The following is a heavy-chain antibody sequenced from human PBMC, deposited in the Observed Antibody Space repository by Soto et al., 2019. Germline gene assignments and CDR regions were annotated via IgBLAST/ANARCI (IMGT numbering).Heavy chain of an antibody. CDR3: AKDGIAAAGTAAFDI. CDR2: ISWNSGSI. V-gene: IGHV3-9*01. CDR1: GFTFDDYA. D-gene: IGHD6-13*01. Sequence: GGSLRLSCAASGFTFDDYAMHWVRQAPGKGLEWVSGISWNSGSIGYADSVKGRFTISRDNAKNSLYLQMNSLRAEDTALYYCAKDGIAAAGTAAFDIWGQGTMVTV. J-gene: IGHJ3*02.